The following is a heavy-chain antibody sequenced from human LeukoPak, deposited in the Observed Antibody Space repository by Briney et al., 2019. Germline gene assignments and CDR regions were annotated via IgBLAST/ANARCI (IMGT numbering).Heavy chain of an antibody. CDR1: GFTFRSYA. Sequence: GGSLTLSYAASGFTFRSYAMHWVRPAPAKGRAGVAVISYYGSNEYYADSVNGRFTIPRDNSKTTLYLQMSSLRAEDTAVYYCARPVGRSLLRRYFDYWGQGTLVTVSS. J-gene: IGHJ4*02. CDR3: ARPVGRSLLRRYFDY. V-gene: IGHV3-30*04. CDR2: ISYYGSNE. D-gene: IGHD2-15*01.